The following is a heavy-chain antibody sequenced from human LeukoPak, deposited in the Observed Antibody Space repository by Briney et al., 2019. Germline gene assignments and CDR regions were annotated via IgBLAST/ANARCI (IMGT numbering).Heavy chain of an antibody. Sequence: ASVKVSCKASGYTFTSYGISWVRQAPGQGLEWMGWISAYNGNTNYAQKLQGRVTMTTDTSTSTAYMELRSLRSDDTAVYYCARDPPEAAQAYYYYYMDVWGKGTTVTVSS. D-gene: IGHD6-13*01. V-gene: IGHV1-18*01. CDR3: ARDPPEAAQAYYYYYMDV. CDR2: ISAYNGNT. CDR1: GYTFTSYG. J-gene: IGHJ6*03.